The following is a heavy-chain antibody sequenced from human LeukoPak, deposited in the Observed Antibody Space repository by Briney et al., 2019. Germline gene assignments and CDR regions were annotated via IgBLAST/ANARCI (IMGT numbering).Heavy chain of an antibody. CDR2: IYNSGSS. J-gene: IGHJ6*02. Sequence: SETLSLTCTVSGGSIGTFYWSWIRQPPGKGLEWIGSIYNSGSSNYDPSLKSRVTISIDTSKTQFSLKLSSVTAADTAVYYCARNGHCSDWHASYGMDVWGQGTTVTVSS. V-gene: IGHV4-59*08. D-gene: IGHD2-21*01. CDR3: ARNGHCSDWHASYGMDV. CDR1: GGSIGTFY.